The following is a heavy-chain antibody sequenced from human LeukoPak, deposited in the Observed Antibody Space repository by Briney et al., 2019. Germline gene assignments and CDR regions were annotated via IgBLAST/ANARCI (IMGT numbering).Heavy chain of an antibody. D-gene: IGHD5-18*01. CDR1: GGTFRCYA. CDR3: ARDLGDTAMGHYGTDV. Sequence: SVKVSCKASGGTFRCYAISWVRQAPGQGLEWMGRIIPILGIANYAQKFQGRVTITADKSTSTAYMELSSLRSEDTAVYYCARDLGDTAMGHYGTDVWGQGTTVTVSS. CDR2: IIPILGIA. J-gene: IGHJ6*02. V-gene: IGHV1-69*04.